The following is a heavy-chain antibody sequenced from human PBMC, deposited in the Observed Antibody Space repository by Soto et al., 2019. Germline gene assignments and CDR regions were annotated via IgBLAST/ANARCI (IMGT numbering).Heavy chain of an antibody. Sequence: QVQLQESGPGLVKPSQTLSLTCTVSGGSVSSGGYYWSWIRQHPGKGLEWIGYIYNSGTIYYNPSLMSRITISIDTSMNQFSLKLSSVTAADTAVYYCAREEAGWFDPWGQGTLVTVSS. J-gene: IGHJ5*02. CDR1: GGSVSSGGYY. V-gene: IGHV4-31*03. CDR2: IYNSGTI. CDR3: AREEAGWFDP.